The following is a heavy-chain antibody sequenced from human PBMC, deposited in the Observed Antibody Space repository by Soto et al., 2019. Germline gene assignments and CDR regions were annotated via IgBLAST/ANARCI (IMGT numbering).Heavy chain of an antibody. J-gene: IGHJ4*02. D-gene: IGHD5-18*01. CDR2: IIPMFGTA. Sequence: QVQLVQSGAEVKKPESSVKVSCKAPGGTFSTYAISWVRQAPGQGLEWMGGIIPMFGTANYAQRFQDRVTITADQSTNTVYMELSSLRSEDTAVYVCASAIQLWLRRINNGYSGWGQGTLVTVSS. V-gene: IGHV1-69*12. CDR3: ASAIQLWLRRINNGYSG. CDR1: GGTFSTYA.